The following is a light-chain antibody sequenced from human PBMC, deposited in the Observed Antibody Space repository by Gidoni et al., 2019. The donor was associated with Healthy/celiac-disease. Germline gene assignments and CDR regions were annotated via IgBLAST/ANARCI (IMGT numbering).Light chain of an antibody. CDR3: MQALQTPS. CDR2: LGS. Sequence: IVMTQSPLSLPVTPGEPASISCRSSQSLLHSNGYIYLDWYLQKPGQSPQLLIYLGSNRASGVPDRFSGSGSGTYFTLKISRVEAEDVGVYYCMQALQTPSFGGGTKVEIK. V-gene: IGKV2-28*01. CDR1: QSLLHSNGYIY. J-gene: IGKJ4*01.